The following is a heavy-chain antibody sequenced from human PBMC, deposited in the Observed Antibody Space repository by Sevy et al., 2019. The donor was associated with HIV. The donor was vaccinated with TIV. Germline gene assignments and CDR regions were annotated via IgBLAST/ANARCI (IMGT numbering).Heavy chain of an antibody. D-gene: IGHD1-26*01. CDR1: GGSISSYY. Sequence: SETLSLTCTVSGGSISSYYWSWIRQPPGKGLEWIAYMYYSGITNYSPSLKSRLTISIDTSKNHFSLKLGSVTAADTAVYYCARMNYSASAPGSWFDPWGQGTLVTVS. CDR2: MYYSGIT. J-gene: IGHJ5*02. CDR3: ARMNYSASAPGSWFDP. V-gene: IGHV4-59*01.